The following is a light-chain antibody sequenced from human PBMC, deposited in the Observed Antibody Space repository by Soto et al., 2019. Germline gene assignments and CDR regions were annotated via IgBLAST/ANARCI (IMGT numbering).Light chain of an antibody. V-gene: IGKV2-30*01. Sequence: DVVMTQSPLYLPVTPGQPASISCRSSQSLVYSDGNTYLNWFHQRPGQSPRRLIYKVSNRDSGVPDRFSGSESGADFTLRISRLEAEDVGIYYCMQATHSPYTFGQGTKLEIK. CDR2: KVS. J-gene: IGKJ2*01. CDR1: QSLVYSDGNTY. CDR3: MQATHSPYT.